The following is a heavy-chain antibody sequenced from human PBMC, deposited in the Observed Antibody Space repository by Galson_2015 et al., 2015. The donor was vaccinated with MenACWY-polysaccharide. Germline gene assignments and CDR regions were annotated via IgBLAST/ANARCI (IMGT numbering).Heavy chain of an antibody. D-gene: IGHD3/OR15-3a*01. Sequence: SLRLSCAASGFTFNKFDMAWVRQAPGKGPEWVSALSGPGGATFYADPVRGRFTITRDNSQNTLYLHMSSLRVDDTAVYFCAKDLHWYGMDVWGHGTTVTVS. CDR1: GFTFNKFD. V-gene: IGHV3-23*01. CDR3: AKDLHWYGMDV. J-gene: IGHJ6*02. CDR2: LSGPGGAT.